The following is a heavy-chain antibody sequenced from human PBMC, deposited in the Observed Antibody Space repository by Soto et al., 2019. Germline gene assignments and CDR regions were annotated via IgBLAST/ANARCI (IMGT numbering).Heavy chain of an antibody. CDR1: GYTFTSYD. Sequence: QVQLVQSGAEVKKPGASVKVSCKASGYTFTSYDINWVRQATGQGLEWMGWMNPNSGNTDYAQKCQGRVTMTRNTSISTGYLELSSLRSENTAVFYCARELSSGWFSNWGQGTRVTVSS. V-gene: IGHV1-8*01. CDR3: ARELSSGWFSN. CDR2: MNPNSGNT. J-gene: IGHJ4*02. D-gene: IGHD6-19*01.